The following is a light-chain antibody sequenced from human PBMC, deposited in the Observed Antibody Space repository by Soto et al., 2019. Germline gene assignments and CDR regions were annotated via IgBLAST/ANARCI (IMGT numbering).Light chain of an antibody. J-gene: IGKJ1*01. CDR1: QSVSSSH. CDR3: QQYDSLVT. CDR2: GTS. V-gene: IGKV3-20*01. Sequence: EIVLTQSPGTLSLSPGERATLSCSASQSVSSSHLAWYQHKPGRAPRLLIDGTSSRATGIPDRFSGSGSGTDFALTISRLEPEDFAVYYCQQYDSLVTFGQGTKVEIK.